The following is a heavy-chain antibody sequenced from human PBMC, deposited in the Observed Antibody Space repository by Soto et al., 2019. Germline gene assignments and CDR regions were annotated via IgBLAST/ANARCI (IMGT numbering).Heavy chain of an antibody. Sequence: QVQLQESGPGLVKPSQTLSLTCTVSGGSISSGDYYWSWIRQPPGKGLEWIGYIYYSGSTYYTPYLESRVTISVDTSKNHFSLKLSSVTAADTAVYYCDTITLGSNRLDYWGQGTLVTVSS. V-gene: IGHV4-30-4*01. D-gene: IGHD1-20*01. CDR2: IYYSGST. CDR3: DTITLGSNRLDY. CDR1: GGSISSGDYY. J-gene: IGHJ4*02.